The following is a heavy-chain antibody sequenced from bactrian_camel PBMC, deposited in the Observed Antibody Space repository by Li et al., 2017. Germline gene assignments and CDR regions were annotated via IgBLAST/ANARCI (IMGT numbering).Heavy chain of an antibody. V-gene: IGHV3S1*01. D-gene: IGHD6*01. J-gene: IGHJ4*01. CDR2: IWANGGST. CDR1: GYTYTRVC. CDR3: AAGSWVAGSLDEHDYVH. Sequence: HVQLVESGGGSVQAGGSLRLSCAASGYTYTRVCMGWFRQAPGKERDGVARIWANGGSTYYADSVKGRFTISQDNAKTTMYLQMNNLKPEDTAMYYCAAGSWVAGSLDEHDYVHWGQGTQVTVS.